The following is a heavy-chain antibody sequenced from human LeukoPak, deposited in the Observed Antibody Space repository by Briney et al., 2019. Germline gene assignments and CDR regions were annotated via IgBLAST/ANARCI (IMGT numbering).Heavy chain of an antibody. CDR1: GYTFTSYV. CDR3: ARDRNCGGDCYSGRYNWFDP. J-gene: IGHJ5*02. CDR2: ISAYNGNT. V-gene: IGHV1-18*01. D-gene: IGHD2-21*02. Sequence: ASVKVSCKASGYTFTSYVISWVRQAPGQGLEWMGWISAYNGNTNYAQKLQGRVTMTTDTSTSTAYMELRSLRSDDTAVYYCARDRNCGGDCYSGRYNWFDPWGQGTLVTVSS.